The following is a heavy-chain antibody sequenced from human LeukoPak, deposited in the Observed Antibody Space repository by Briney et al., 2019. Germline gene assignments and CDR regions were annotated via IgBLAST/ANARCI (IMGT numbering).Heavy chain of an antibody. D-gene: IGHD1-7*01. CDR1: GFTFRSYV. CDR2: ISDSGAGT. V-gene: IGHV3-23*01. Sequence: GGSLRLSCAASGFTFRSYVMSWVRQAPGKGLEWVSAISDSGAGTYYADSVEGRFTISRDNSKNTLFLQMNSLRAEDTAVYYCARHGGTMRILDYWGQGTLVTVSS. CDR3: ARHGGTMRILDY. J-gene: IGHJ4*02.